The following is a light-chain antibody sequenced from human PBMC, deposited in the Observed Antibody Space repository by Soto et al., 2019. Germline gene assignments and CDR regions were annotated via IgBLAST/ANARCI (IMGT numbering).Light chain of an antibody. CDR3: GSYAGSYTSV. V-gene: IGLV2-11*01. J-gene: IGLJ1*01. Sequence: QSALTQPRSVSGSPGQSVTISCSGTSSDVGGYNYVSWYQQHPGKAPKLMIYDVRKRPSGVPDRFSGSKSGNTASLTISGLQAEDEADYYCGSYAGSYTSVFGTGTKLTVL. CDR2: DVR. CDR1: SSDVGGYNY.